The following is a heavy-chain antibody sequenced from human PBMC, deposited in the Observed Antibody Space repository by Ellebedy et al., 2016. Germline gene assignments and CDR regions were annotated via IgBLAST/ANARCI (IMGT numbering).Heavy chain of an antibody. CDR1: GFTFSDYV. J-gene: IGHJ6*03. D-gene: IGHD4-11*01. CDR2: ISGSGGTT. CDR3: AKGRPISNYPFRYYYYYYMDL. V-gene: IGHV3-23*01. Sequence: GGSLRLXCAASGFTFSDYVMSWVRQAPGKGLDWVAAISGSGGTTYYADSVKGRLTISRDNSKNTVYLQMNSLRAEDTAVYYCAKGRPISNYPFRYYYYYYMDLWGKGTTVTVSS.